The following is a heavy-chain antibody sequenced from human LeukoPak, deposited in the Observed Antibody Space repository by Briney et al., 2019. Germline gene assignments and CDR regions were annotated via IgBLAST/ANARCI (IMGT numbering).Heavy chain of an antibody. Sequence: LSLTCTVSGGSISGYYWSWIRQPPGKGLEWVGRSKNKIENYITEYAASVKGRFTMSRDDSKTSVCLQMNSLKTEDTAVYYCVAYLSGYGYWGQGALVTVSS. D-gene: IGHD3-16*01. CDR1: GGSISGYY. V-gene: IGHV3-72*01. J-gene: IGHJ4*02. CDR3: VAYLSGYGY. CDR2: SKNKIENYIT.